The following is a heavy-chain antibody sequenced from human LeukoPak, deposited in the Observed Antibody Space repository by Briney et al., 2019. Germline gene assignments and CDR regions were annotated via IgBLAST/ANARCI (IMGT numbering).Heavy chain of an antibody. Sequence: GRSLRLSCAASGFTFSSYAMHWVRQAPGKGLEWVAVISYDGSNKYYADSVKGRFTISRDNSKNTLYLQMNSLRAEDTAVYYCARDAMVRGVLIDYWGQGTLVTVSS. CDR1: GFTFSSYA. J-gene: IGHJ4*02. CDR2: ISYDGSNK. D-gene: IGHD3-10*01. CDR3: ARDAMVRGVLIDY. V-gene: IGHV3-30-3*01.